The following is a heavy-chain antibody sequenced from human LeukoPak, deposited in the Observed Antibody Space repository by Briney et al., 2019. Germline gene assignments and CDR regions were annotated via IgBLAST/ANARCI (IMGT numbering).Heavy chain of an antibody. CDR2: IYYSGST. J-gene: IGHJ4*02. CDR3: ARVRRGSYYVYYFDY. V-gene: IGHV4-61*08. D-gene: IGHD1-26*01. Sequence: SETLSLTCTVSGGSISSGDYYWSWIRQPPGKGLEWIGYIYYSGSTNYNPSLKSRVTISVDTSKNQFSLKLSSVTAADTAVYYCARVRRGSYYVYYFDYWGQGTLVTVSS. CDR1: GGSISSGDYY.